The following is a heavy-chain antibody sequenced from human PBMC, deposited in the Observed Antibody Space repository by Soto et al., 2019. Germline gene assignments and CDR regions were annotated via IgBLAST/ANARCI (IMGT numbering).Heavy chain of an antibody. CDR3: ARERQGVPAAIFGYWFDP. CDR2: TYYRSKWYN. V-gene: IGHV6-1*01. J-gene: IGHJ5*02. CDR1: GDSVSSNSAA. Sequence: PSQTLSLTCAISGDSVSSNSAAWNWIRQSPSRGLEWLGRTYYRSKWYNDYAVSVKSRITINPDTSKNQFALQLNSMTPEDTAVYYCARERQGVPAAIFGYWFDPWGQGTLVTVSS. D-gene: IGHD2-2*01.